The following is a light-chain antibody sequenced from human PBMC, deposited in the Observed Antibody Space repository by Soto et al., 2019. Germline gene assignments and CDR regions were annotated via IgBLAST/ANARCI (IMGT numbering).Light chain of an antibody. Sequence: IQMPQSTSTLSASVLYILTITCRASQSISSWLAWYQQKPGKAPKLLIYKASSLESGVPSRFSGSGSGTDFTLTISSLQPDDFATYYCQQFWTFGQGTKVDIK. CDR3: QQFWT. CDR1: QSISSW. CDR2: KAS. J-gene: IGKJ1*01. V-gene: IGKV1-5*03.